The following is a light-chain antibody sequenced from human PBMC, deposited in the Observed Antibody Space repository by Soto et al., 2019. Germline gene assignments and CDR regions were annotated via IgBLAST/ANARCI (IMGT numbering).Light chain of an antibody. CDR3: AAWDDSLIGYV. CDR2: SDN. V-gene: IGLV1-44*01. CDR1: TSNIRGNS. Sequence: QSVLTQPPSASGTPGQRVAISCSGSTSNIRGNSVNWYQQLPGTAPKLLIYSDNQRPSGVPDRFSGSKSGTSASLAISGLQSEDEADYYCAAWDDSLIGYVFGTGTKSPS. J-gene: IGLJ1*01.